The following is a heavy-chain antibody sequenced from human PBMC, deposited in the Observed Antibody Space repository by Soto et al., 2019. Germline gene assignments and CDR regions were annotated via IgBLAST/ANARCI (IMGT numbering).Heavy chain of an antibody. CDR1: GYTFTTYG. J-gene: IGHJ4*02. CDR3: TRGWFGGFVYYFDS. D-gene: IGHD3-10*01. CDR2: ISPYNGNT. V-gene: IGHV1-18*01. Sequence: QVQLVQSGAEVKKPGASVKVSCKTSGYTFTTYGISWVRQAPGQGLEWMGWISPYNGNTKYAQKLQGRVTMTADTXTSTAYMDLRSLTSDDTAVYYCTRGWFGGFVYYFDSWGQGTLVTVSS.